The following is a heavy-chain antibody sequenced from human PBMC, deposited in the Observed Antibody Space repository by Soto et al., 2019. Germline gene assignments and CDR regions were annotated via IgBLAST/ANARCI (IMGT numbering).Heavy chain of an antibody. CDR2: ISAYNGNT. D-gene: IGHD3-3*01. Sequence: GASVKVSCKASGYTFTSYGISWVRQAPGQGLEWMGWISAYNGNTNYAQKLQGRVTMTTDTSTSTAYMELRSLRSDDTAVYYCARDVYYDFWSGVYYYYGMDVWGQGTTGTVSS. J-gene: IGHJ6*02. CDR1: GYTFTSYG. CDR3: ARDVYYDFWSGVYYYYGMDV. V-gene: IGHV1-18*04.